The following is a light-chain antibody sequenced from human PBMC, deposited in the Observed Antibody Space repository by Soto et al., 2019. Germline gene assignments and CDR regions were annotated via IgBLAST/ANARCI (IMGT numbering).Light chain of an antibody. Sequence: EIVLTQSPGTLSLSPGERATLSCRTSQSIRDSYLAWYQQKPGQAPRLLIYAASSRATGIPDRFSGSGSGTDFGLTISRLEPEDFAVYYCQQYGSSPSTFGQGTRLEIK. CDR2: AAS. V-gene: IGKV3-20*01. CDR3: QQYGSSPST. CDR1: QSIRDSY. J-gene: IGKJ5*01.